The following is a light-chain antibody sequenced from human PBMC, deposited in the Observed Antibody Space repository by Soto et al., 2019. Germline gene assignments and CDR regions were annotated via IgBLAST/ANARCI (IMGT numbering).Light chain of an antibody. CDR3: AAWDDSLSGRV. Sequence: QSVLTQPPSASGTPGQKVTISCSGSSSNTGSNYVYWYQQLPGTAPKLLIDTNNQRPSGVPDRFSGSKSGTSASLAISGLRSEDEANYYCAAWDDSLSGRVFGGGTKRTVL. V-gene: IGLV1-47*01. CDR2: TNN. CDR1: SSNTGSNY. J-gene: IGLJ2*01.